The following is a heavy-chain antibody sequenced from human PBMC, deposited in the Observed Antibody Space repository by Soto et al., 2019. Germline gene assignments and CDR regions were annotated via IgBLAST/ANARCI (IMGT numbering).Heavy chain of an antibody. CDR2: IKQDGSVK. Sequence: GGSLRLSCAPSGFTFSNYWMIWVRQAPGQGLEWVASIKQDGSVKHYVDSVKGRFTISRDNAEKSLHLQMNSLRAEDTAVYYCAKLRGDYAVFDYWGQGARVTVSS. D-gene: IGHD4-17*01. CDR3: AKLRGDYAVFDY. V-gene: IGHV3-7*03. J-gene: IGHJ4*02. CDR1: GFTFSNYW.